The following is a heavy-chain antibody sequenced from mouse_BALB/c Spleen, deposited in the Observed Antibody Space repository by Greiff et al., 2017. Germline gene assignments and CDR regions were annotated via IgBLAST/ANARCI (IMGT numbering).Heavy chain of an antibody. D-gene: IGHD2-3*01. CDR3: ARDGYYDWFAY. CDR1: GFTFSSYA. V-gene: IGHV5-6-5*01. Sequence: EVKLVESGGGLVQPGGSLKLSCAASGFTFSSYAMSWVRQTPEKRLEWVASISSGGSTYYPDSVKGRFTISRDNARNILYLQMSSLRSEDTAMYYCARDGYYDWFAYWGQGTLVTVSA. CDR2: ISSGGST. J-gene: IGHJ3*01.